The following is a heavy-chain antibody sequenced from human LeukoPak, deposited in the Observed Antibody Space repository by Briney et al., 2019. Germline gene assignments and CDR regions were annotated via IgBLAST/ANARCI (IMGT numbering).Heavy chain of an antibody. V-gene: IGHV7-4-1*02. CDR1: GYTFTSYA. CDR2: INTNTGNP. J-gene: IGHJ5*02. Sequence: ASVKVSCKASGYTFTSYAMNWVRQAPGQGLEWMGWINTNTGNPTYAQGFTGRFVFSLDTSVSTAYLQVSSLKAEDTAVYYCARGHCSSTSCYIWFDPWGQGTLVTVSS. CDR3: ARGHCSSTSCYIWFDP. D-gene: IGHD2-2*02.